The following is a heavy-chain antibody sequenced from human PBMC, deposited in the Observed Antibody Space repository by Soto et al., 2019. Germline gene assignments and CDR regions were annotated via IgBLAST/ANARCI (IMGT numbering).Heavy chain of an antibody. V-gene: IGHV3-9*01. D-gene: IGHD3-10*01. CDR3: AKDGTTMIRGPQGLDY. CDR2: ISSDSGTV. J-gene: IGHJ4*02. CDR1: GFTFHDYA. Sequence: GGSLRLSCAGFGFTFHDYAIHWVRQAPGKGLEWVSGISSDSGTVDYADSVKGRFTISRDNAKNSLYLQMNSLRPEDTAVYYCAKDGTTMIRGPQGLDYWGQGTLVTVSS.